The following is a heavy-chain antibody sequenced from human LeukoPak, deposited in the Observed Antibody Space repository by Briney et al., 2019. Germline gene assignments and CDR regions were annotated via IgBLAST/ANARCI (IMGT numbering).Heavy chain of an antibody. CDR2: ISGYNGNT. D-gene: IGHD3-22*01. J-gene: IGHJ5*02. Sequence: ASVKVSCKASGGTFSSYAISWVRQAPGQGLEWMGWISGYNGNTNYAQKFQGRLTMTTDTSTSTAYMELRSLRSDDTAVYYCARDLDRPDPWGQGTLVTVSS. V-gene: IGHV1-18*01. CDR1: GGTFSSYA. CDR3: ARDLDRPDP.